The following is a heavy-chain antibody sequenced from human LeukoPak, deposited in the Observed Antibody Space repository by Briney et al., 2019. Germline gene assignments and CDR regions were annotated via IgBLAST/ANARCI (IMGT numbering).Heavy chain of an antibody. Sequence: GGSLRLSCAASGFTFSSYEMNWVRQAPGKGLEWVAVISYDGSNKYYADSVKGRFTISRDNSKNTLYLQMNSLRAEDTAVYYCARDLNSSGWFDYWGQGTLVTVSS. CDR3: ARDLNSSGWFDY. J-gene: IGHJ5*01. V-gene: IGHV3-30*04. CDR1: GFTFSSYE. D-gene: IGHD6-19*01. CDR2: ISYDGSNK.